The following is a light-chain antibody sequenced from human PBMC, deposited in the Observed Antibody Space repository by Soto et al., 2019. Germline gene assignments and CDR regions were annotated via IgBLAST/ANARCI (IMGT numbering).Light chain of an antibody. Sequence: EIVLTQSPDTLSLSPGERATLSRRASQSVSSSSLAWYQQRVGQAPRLLIYGASTRAPGIPDKFSGGGSGTDFVLTISRLESEDFAVYYCQQYGSSPLTFGGGTK. J-gene: IGKJ4*01. CDR3: QQYGSSPLT. CDR2: GAS. V-gene: IGKV3-20*01. CDR1: QSVSSSS.